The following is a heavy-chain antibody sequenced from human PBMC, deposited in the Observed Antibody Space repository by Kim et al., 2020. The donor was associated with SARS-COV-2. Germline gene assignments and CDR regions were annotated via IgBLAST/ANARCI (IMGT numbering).Heavy chain of an antibody. CDR1: GGSISSSSYY. J-gene: IGHJ4*02. D-gene: IGHD3-22*01. V-gene: IGHV4-39*07. CDR2: IYYSGST. CDR3: ASEAADRSGYYGY. Sequence: SETLSLTCTVSGGSISSSSYYWGWIRQPPGKGLEWIGSIYYSGSTYYNPSLKSRVTISVDTSKNQFSLKLSSVTAADTAVYYCASEAADRSGYYGYWGQGTLVTVSS.